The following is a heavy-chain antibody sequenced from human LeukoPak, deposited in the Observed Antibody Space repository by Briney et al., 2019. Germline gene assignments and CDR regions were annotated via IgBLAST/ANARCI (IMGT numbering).Heavy chain of an antibody. J-gene: IGHJ3*02. V-gene: IGHV3-74*01. CDR2: INSDGSST. Sequence: PGGSLRLSCAASGFTFSSYAMSWVRQAPGKGLEWVSRINSDGSSTSYADSVKGRFTISRDNAKNTLYLQMNSLRAEDTAVYYCASGGYGAFDIWGQGTMVTVSS. CDR3: ASGGYGAFDI. CDR1: GFTFSSYA. D-gene: IGHD6-13*01.